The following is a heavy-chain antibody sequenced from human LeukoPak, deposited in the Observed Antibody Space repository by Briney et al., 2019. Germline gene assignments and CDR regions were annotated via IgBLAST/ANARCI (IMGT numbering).Heavy chain of an antibody. V-gene: IGHV1-8*01. D-gene: IGHD2-2*01. Sequence: ASVKVSCKASGYTFTSYDINWVRQATGQGLEWMGWMNPSSGNTGYAQKFQGRVTMTRNTSISTAYMELSSLRSEDTAVYYCAKVVPAAESYYYYYYMDVWGNGTTVTVSS. J-gene: IGHJ6*03. CDR3: AKVVPAAESYYYYYYMDV. CDR1: GYTFTSYD. CDR2: MNPSSGNT.